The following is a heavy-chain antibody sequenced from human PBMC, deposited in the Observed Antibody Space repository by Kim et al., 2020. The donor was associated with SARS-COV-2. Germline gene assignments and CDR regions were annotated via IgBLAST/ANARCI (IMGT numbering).Heavy chain of an antibody. D-gene: IGHD1-26*01. CDR2: TRNKANSYTT. J-gene: IGHJ6*02. V-gene: IGHV3-72*01. Sequence: GGSLRLSCVVSGFIFSDHYMDWVRQAPGKGLEWVGRTRNKANSYTTEYAASVKGRFTVSRDDSRNSLYLQMNSLRTEDTAVYYCTRGLVGTTPPVPFYGMDIWGQGTTVTVSS. CDR1: GFIFSDHY. CDR3: TRGLVGTTPPVPFYGMDI.